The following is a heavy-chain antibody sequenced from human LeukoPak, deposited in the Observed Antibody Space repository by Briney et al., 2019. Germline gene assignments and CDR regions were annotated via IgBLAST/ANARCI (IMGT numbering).Heavy chain of an antibody. V-gene: IGHV3-21*01. CDR2: ISSSSTYI. CDR3: ASLYSDYFDY. CDR1: GFTFSSYR. D-gene: IGHD2-15*01. Sequence: GGSLRLSCAASGFTFSSYRMNWVRQAPGKGLEWVSSISSSSTYIYYADSVKGRFTISRDNAKNSLYLQMNSLRAEDTAVYYCASLYSDYFDYWGQGTLVTVSS. J-gene: IGHJ4*02.